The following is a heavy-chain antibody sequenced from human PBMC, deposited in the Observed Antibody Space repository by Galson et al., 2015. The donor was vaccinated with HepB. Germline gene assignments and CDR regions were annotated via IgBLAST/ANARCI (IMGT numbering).Heavy chain of an antibody. D-gene: IGHD6-19*01. CDR3: ARDRGIAVRGFDY. CDR2: ISYDGSNK. J-gene: IGHJ4*02. V-gene: IGHV3-30-3*01. CDR1: GFTFSSYA. Sequence: SLRLSCAASGFTFSSYAMHWVRQAPGKGLEWVVVISYDGSNKYYADSVKGRFTISRDNSKNTLYLQMNSLRAEDTAVYYCARDRGIAVRGFDYWGQGTLVTVSA.